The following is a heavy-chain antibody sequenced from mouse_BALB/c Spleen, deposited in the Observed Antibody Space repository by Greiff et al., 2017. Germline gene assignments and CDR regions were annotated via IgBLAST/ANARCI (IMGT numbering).Heavy chain of an antibody. Sequence: QVQLQQPGAELVKPGTSVKLSCKASGYNFTSYWINWVKLRPGQGLEWIGDIYPGSGSTNYNEKFKSKATLTVDTSSSTAYMQLSSLASEDSALYYCARSDCYYAMDYWGQGTSVTVSS. CDR1: GYNFTSYW. V-gene: IGHV1-55*01. CDR2: IYPGSGST. CDR3: ARSDCYYAMDY. J-gene: IGHJ4*01.